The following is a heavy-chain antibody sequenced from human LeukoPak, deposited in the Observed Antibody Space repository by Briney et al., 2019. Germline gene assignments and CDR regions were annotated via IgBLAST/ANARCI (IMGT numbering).Heavy chain of an antibody. J-gene: IGHJ6*03. D-gene: IGHD6-13*01. CDR3: AKSSFHYYYMDV. V-gene: IGHV3-9*01. CDR2: ISWNSGSI. CDR1: GFTFDDYA. Sequence: GGSLRLSCAASGFTFDDYAMHWVRQAPGKGLEWVSGISWNSGSIGYADSVKGRFTISRDNAKDSLYLQMNSLRAEDTTLYYCAKSSFHYYYMDVWGKGTTVTISS.